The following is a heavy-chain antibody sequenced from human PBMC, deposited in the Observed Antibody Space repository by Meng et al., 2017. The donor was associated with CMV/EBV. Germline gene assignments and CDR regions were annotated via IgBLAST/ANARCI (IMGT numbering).Heavy chain of an antibody. Sequence: KASGGTFSRYALSWVRQAPGQGLEWMGGVVPIFGTAHYAQKFQGRVTITTDESTSTAYMELSSLRSEDTAVYYCASSIAARPRPFDYWGQGTLVTVSS. J-gene: IGHJ4*02. CDR2: VVPIFGTA. D-gene: IGHD6-6*01. CDR1: GGTFSRYA. CDR3: ASSIAARPRPFDY. V-gene: IGHV1-69*05.